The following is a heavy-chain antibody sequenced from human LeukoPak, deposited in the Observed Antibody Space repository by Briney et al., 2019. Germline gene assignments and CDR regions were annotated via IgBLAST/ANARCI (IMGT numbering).Heavy chain of an antibody. CDR3: AKERPDYDSYYFDY. CDR1: GLTFSRYA. Sequence: GGSLRLSCAASGLTFSRYAMSWVRQAPGKGLEWVSGISGSGGDTYYADSVKGRFTISRDNSKNTLYLQMNSLRAEDTAVYYCAKERPDYDSYYFDYWGQGTLVTVSS. J-gene: IGHJ4*02. V-gene: IGHV3-23*01. CDR2: ISGSGGDT. D-gene: IGHD4-17*01.